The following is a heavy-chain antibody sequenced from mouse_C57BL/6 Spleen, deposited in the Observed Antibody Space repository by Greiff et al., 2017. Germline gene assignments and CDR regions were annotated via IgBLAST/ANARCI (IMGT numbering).Heavy chain of an antibody. CDR2: IYPGDGDT. V-gene: IGHV1-82*01. CDR3: ARYDYGFAY. D-gene: IGHD2-4*01. J-gene: IGHJ3*01. Sequence: VQLQQSGPELVKPGASVKISCKASGYAFSSSWMNWVKQRPGKGLEWIGRIYPGDGDTNYNGKFKGKATLTADKSSSTAYMQLSSLTSEDSAVYFCARYDYGFAYWGQGTLVTVSA. CDR1: GYAFSSSW.